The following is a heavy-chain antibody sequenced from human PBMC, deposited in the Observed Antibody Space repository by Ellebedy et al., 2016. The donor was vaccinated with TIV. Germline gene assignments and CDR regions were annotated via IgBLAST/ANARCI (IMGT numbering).Heavy chain of an antibody. V-gene: IGHV5-10-1*01. CDR2: IDPSDSYT. CDR3: ARDYGDYTLYGMDV. J-gene: IGHJ6*02. D-gene: IGHD4-17*01. CDR1: GYSFTSYW. Sequence: GESLKISXKGSGYSFTSYWISWVRQMPGKGLEWMGRIDPSDSYTNYSPSFQGHVTISADKSISTAYLQWSSLKASDTAMYYCARDYGDYTLYGMDVWGQGTTVTVSS.